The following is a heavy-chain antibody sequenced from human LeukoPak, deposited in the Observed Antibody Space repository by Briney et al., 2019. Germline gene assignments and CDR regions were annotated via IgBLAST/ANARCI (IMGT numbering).Heavy chain of an antibody. CDR3: ARDSSGWYVVD. D-gene: IGHD6-19*01. Sequence: GSLRLSCAASGFTFSSYSMNWVRQAPGKGLEWVSSISSSSSYIYYADSVKGRFTISRDNAKNSLYLQMNSLRAEDTAVYYCARDSSGWYVVDWGQGTLVTVSS. V-gene: IGHV3-21*01. J-gene: IGHJ4*02. CDR2: ISSSSSYI. CDR1: GFTFSSYS.